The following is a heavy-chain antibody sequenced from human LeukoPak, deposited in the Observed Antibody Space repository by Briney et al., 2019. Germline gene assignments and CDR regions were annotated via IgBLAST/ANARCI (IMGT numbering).Heavy chain of an antibody. J-gene: IGHJ4*02. Sequence: GGSLRLSCAASGFTFSSYSMNWVRQAPGKGLEWVSSISSSSSYIYYADSVTGRFTISRDNAKNSLYLQMNSLRAEDTAVYYCARDSLLDYDSKWGQGTLVSVSS. CDR1: GFTFSSYS. CDR2: ISSSSSYI. CDR3: ARDSLLDYDSK. D-gene: IGHD3-22*01. V-gene: IGHV3-21*01.